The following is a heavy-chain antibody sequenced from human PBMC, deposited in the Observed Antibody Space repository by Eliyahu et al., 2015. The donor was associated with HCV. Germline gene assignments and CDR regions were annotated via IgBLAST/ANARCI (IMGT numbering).Heavy chain of an antibody. Sequence: EVQLLESGGDLVQPGGSLRLSCAASGFSFNNYVMEGVRQAPGKGLXWVSSISGSGDNTYYGGSVKGRFTISRDNSKNTLSLQMNSLRAEDTAVYYCAKRGDSYYYEMDVWGQGATVTVSS. CDR1: GFSFNNYV. D-gene: IGHD2-21*02. CDR2: ISGSGDNT. V-gene: IGHV3-23*01. CDR3: AKRGDSYYYEMDV. J-gene: IGHJ6*02.